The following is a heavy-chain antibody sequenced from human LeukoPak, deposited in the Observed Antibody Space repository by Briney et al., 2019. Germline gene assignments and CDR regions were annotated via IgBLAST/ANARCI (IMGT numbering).Heavy chain of an antibody. D-gene: IGHD3-10*01. CDR2: INHSGST. V-gene: IGHV4-34*01. CDR3: ARDKVTMVRGPYYYYGMDV. CDR1: GGSFSGYY. Sequence: PSETLSLTCAVYGGSFSGYYWSWIRQPPGKGLEWIGEINHSGSTNYNPSLKSRVTISVDTSKNQFDLMLSSVTAADTAVYSCARDKVTMVRGPYYYYGMDVWGQGTTVTVSS. J-gene: IGHJ6*02.